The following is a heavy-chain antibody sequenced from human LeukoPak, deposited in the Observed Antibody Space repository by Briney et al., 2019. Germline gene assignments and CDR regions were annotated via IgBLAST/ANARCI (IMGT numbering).Heavy chain of an antibody. CDR3: ARDRVGATRVMDY. CDR2: ISSSSSYI. D-gene: IGHD1-26*01. V-gene: IGHV3-21*01. Sequence: SGGSLRLSCAASGFTFSSYSMNWVRQAPGKGLEWVSSISSSSSYIYYADSVKGRFTISRDNAKNSLCLQMNSLRAEDTAVYYCARDRVGATRVMDYWGQGTLVTVSS. CDR1: GFTFSSYS. J-gene: IGHJ4*02.